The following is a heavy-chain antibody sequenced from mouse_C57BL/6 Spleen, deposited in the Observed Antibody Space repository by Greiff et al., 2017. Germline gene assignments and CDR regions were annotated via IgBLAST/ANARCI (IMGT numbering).Heavy chain of an antibody. CDR3: TRGGVTRAAWFAY. J-gene: IGHJ3*01. CDR1: GYTFTDYE. CDR2: LDPETGGT. Sequence: VQRVESGAELVRPGASVTLSCKASGYTFTDYEMHWVKQTPVHGLEWIGALDPETGGTAYNQKFKGKAILTADKSSSTAYMELRSLTSEESAVYYCTRGGVTRAAWFAYWGQGTLVTVSA. D-gene: IGHD2-2*01. V-gene: IGHV1-15*01.